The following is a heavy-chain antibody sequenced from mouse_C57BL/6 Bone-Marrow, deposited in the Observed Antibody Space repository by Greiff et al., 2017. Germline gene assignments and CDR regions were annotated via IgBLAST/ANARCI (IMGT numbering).Heavy chain of an antibody. V-gene: IGHV1-85*01. CDR2: IYSRDGST. CDR3: ARLEIDGSSGDWYFDV. Sequence: QVQLQQSGPELVKPGASVKLSCKASGYTFTSYDLNWAKQRPGQGLEWIGWIYSRDGSTKYKEKFKGKATWTVDTSSSTAYMELHSLTSEDSAVYFCARLEIDGSSGDWYFDVWGTGTTVTVSS. CDR1: GYTFTSYD. J-gene: IGHJ1*03. D-gene: IGHD1-1*01.